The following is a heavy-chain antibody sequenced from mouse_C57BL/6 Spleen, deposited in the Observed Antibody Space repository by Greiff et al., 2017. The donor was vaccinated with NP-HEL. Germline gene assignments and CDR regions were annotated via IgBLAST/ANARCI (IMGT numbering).Heavy chain of an antibody. CDR1: GFSLTSYG. Sequence: VQVVESGPGLVQPSQSLSITCTVSGFSLTSYGVHWVRQSPGKGLEWLGVIWSGGSTDYNAAFISRLSISKDNSKSQVFFKMNSLQADDTAIYYCARKTAQALYYAMDYWGQGTSVTVSS. V-gene: IGHV2-2*01. D-gene: IGHD3-2*02. J-gene: IGHJ4*01. CDR3: ARKTAQALYYAMDY. CDR2: IWSGGST.